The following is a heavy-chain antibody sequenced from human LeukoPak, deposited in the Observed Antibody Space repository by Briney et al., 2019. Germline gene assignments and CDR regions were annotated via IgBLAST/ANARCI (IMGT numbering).Heavy chain of an antibody. J-gene: IGHJ4*02. CDR2: IGRDGSEI. CDR1: GFIFSSYW. V-gene: IGHV3-7*03. Sequence: GGSLRLSCVASGFIFSSYWMSWVRQAPGKGLEWVANIGRDGSEIKYVDSVKGRFSTSRDNAKNSLYLQMNSLRAEDTALYYCAKDNGWGQGTLVTVSS. CDR3: AKDNG.